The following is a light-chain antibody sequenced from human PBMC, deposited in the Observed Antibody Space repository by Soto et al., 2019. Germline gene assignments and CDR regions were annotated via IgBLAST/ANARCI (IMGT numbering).Light chain of an antibody. CDR3: SSYTTGNTVV. V-gene: IGLV2-14*01. J-gene: IGLJ3*02. CDR2: EVS. Sequence: QSALTQPASVSGSPVQAIAISCTGTRSDVGAYGYVSWYQQHPGKAPKLMLFEVSMRPSGVSNRFSGSKSGNTASLTISGLQADDEADYYCSSYTTGNTVVFGGGTKLTVL. CDR1: RSDVGAYGY.